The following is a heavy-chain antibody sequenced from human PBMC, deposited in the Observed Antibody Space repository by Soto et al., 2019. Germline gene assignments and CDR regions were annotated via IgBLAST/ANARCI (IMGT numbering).Heavy chain of an antibody. CDR2: ISSSGSST. V-gene: IGHV3-23*01. CDR3: AMAGELYYFDY. D-gene: IGHD1-26*01. CDR1: GFTFSHYA. Sequence: EVQLLESGGGLVQPGGSLRLSCAASGFTFSHYAMSWVRQAPGKGLEWVSSISSSGSSTYYADSVKGRVTISTDHSKNIRYLPMDKLRVEDKAIYYCAMAGELYYFDYRGQGTLVSVSS. J-gene: IGHJ4*02.